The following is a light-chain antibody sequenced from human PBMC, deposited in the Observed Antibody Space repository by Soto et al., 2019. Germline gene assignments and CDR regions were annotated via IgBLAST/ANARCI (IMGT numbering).Light chain of an antibody. CDR2: ATS. V-gene: IGKV1-39*01. Sequence: DIQMPQSPSSLSASVGDRVTITCRARQSIASYLNWYPQKPGKAPRLLIFATSNLQSGVPSRFSGSGSGTHFTLSISSLQPEDCATYYCQQTRTVPPEWTFGQGTKVEI. CDR1: QSIASY. CDR3: QQTRTVPPEWT. J-gene: IGKJ1*01.